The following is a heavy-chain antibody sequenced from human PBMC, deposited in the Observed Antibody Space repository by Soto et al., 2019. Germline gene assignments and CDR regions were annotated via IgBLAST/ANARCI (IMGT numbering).Heavy chain of an antibody. V-gene: IGHV3-30*18. CDR1: GFTFSSYG. CDR3: AKDLGLYYYDSSAYTPAEFDY. D-gene: IGHD3-22*01. J-gene: IGHJ4*02. Sequence: QVQLVESGGGVVQPGRSLRLSCAASGFTFSSYGMHWVRQAPGKGLEWVAVISSDGSNKYYADSVKGRFTISRDNSRNTLYLQMNSLSAEDTAVYYCAKDLGLYYYDSSAYTPAEFDYWGQGTLVTVSS. CDR2: ISSDGSNK.